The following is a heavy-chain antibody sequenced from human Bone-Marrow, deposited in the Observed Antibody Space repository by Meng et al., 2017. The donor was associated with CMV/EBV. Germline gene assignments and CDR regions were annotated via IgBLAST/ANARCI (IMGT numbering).Heavy chain of an antibody. CDR3: AKGSRGELPTYFDY. CDR1: GFTFDDYA. Sequence: GGSLRLSCAASGFTFDDYAMHWVRQAPGKGLEWVSGISWNSGSIGYADSVKGRFTISRDNAKNSLYLQMNSLRAEDMALYYCAKGSRGELPTYFDYWGQGTLVTVSS. D-gene: IGHD1-26*01. J-gene: IGHJ4*02. CDR2: ISWNSGSI. V-gene: IGHV3-9*03.